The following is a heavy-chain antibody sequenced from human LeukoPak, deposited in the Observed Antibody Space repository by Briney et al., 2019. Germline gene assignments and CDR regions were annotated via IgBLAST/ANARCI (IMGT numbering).Heavy chain of an antibody. Sequence: GGSLRLSCAASGFTFSSYWMSWVRQAPGKGLEWVANIKQDGSEKYYVDSVKGRFTISRDNAKNSLYLQMNSLRAEDTAVYYCARAAARSYDFWSAYYYYYMDVWGKGTTVTVSS. V-gene: IGHV3-7*01. J-gene: IGHJ6*03. CDR1: GFTFSSYW. D-gene: IGHD3-3*01. CDR3: ARAAARSYDFWSAYYYYYMDV. CDR2: IKQDGSEK.